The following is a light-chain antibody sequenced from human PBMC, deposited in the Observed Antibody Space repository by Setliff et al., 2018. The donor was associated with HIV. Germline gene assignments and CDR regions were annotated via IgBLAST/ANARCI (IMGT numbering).Light chain of an antibody. J-gene: IGLJ1*01. CDR2: NVN. CDR1: RSDVGGYDY. CDR3: TSYTTSSSPYV. V-gene: IGLV2-14*03. Sequence: QSALTQPASVSGSPGQSITISCTGTRSDVGGYDYVSWYQHHPGKAPKLIIYNVNKRPSGVSNRLSGSKSGSTASLTISGLQAEDEADYYCTSYTTSSSPYVFGTGTKVTVL.